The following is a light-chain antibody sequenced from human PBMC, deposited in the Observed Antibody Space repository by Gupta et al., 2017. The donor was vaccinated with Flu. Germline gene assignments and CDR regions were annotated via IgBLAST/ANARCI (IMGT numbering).Light chain of an antibody. CDR1: SSDVGDYNY. CDR3: SSYTSSSTLPWV. V-gene: IGLV2-14*01. Sequence: QSALTQPASVSGSPGQPITISCTGTSSDVGDYNYVSWYQLHPGKAPKLMIYEVSNRPSGVSNRFSGSKSGDTASLIISGLQAEDEADYYCSSYTSSSTLPWVFGGGTKLTVL. J-gene: IGLJ3*02. CDR2: EVS.